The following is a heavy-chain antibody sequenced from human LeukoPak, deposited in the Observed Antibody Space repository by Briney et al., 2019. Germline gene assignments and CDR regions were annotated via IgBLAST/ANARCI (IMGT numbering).Heavy chain of an antibody. V-gene: IGHV1-69*13. CDR1: GGTFSSYA. Sequence: GATVKVSCKASGGTFSSYAISWVRQAPGQGLEWMGGIIPIFGTANDAQKFQGRVTITADESTSTAYMELSSLRSEDTAVYYCARFHNCTNGVCLHFDYWGQGTLVTVSS. CDR2: IIPIFGTA. J-gene: IGHJ4*02. CDR3: ARFHNCTNGVCLHFDY. D-gene: IGHD2-8*01.